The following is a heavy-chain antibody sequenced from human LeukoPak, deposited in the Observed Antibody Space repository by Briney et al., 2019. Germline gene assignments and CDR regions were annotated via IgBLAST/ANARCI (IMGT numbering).Heavy chain of an antibody. D-gene: IGHD3-16*01. CDR2: IYSGGST. CDR3: ARAQLGAFDI. V-gene: IGHV3-53*01. J-gene: IGHJ3*02. Sequence: GGSLRLSCAASRFTVSSNYMSWVRQAPGKGLEWVSVIYSGGSTYYADSVKGRFTISRDNSKNTLYLQMNSLRAEDTAVYYCARAQLGAFDIWGQGTMVTVSS. CDR1: RFTVSSNY.